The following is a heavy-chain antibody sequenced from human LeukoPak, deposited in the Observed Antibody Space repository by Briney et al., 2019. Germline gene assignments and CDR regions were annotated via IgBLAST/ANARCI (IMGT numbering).Heavy chain of an antibody. CDR2: ISGSGGST. J-gene: IGHJ4*02. V-gene: IGHV3-23*01. Sequence: GGSLRLSCAASGFTFSSHTMHWVRQAPGKGLEWVSAISGSGGSTYYADSVKGRFTISRDNSKNTLYLQMNSLRAEDTAVYYCAKSRILGGSGWYVPFDYWGQGTLVTVSS. CDR1: GFTFSSHT. CDR3: AKSRILGGSGWYVPFDY. D-gene: IGHD6-19*01.